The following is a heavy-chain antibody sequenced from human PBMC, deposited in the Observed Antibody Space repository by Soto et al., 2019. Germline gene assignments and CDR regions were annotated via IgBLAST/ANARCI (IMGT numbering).Heavy chain of an antibody. V-gene: IGHV4-59*01. Sequence: SETLSLTCTVSGGSISSYYWSWIRQPPGKGLEWIGYIYYSGSTNYNPSLKSRVTISVDTSKNQFSLKLSSVTAADTAVYYCAREVSSSWYYFDYWGQGTLVTVSS. CDR2: IYYSGST. J-gene: IGHJ4*02. CDR3: AREVSSSWYYFDY. D-gene: IGHD6-13*01. CDR1: GGSISSYY.